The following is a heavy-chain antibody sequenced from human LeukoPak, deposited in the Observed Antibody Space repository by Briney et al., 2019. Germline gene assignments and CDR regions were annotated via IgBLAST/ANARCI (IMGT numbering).Heavy chain of an antibody. D-gene: IGHD3-10*02. V-gene: IGHV3-7*01. CDR1: GFTFSSYW. CDR3: AELGITMIGGV. J-gene: IGHJ6*04. Sequence: PGGSLRLSCTASGFTFSSYWMSWVRQAPGKGLEWVANIKQDGSEKYYVDSVKGRFTISRDNAKNSLYLQMNSLRAEDTAVYYCAELGITMIGGVWGKGTTVTISS. CDR2: IKQDGSEK.